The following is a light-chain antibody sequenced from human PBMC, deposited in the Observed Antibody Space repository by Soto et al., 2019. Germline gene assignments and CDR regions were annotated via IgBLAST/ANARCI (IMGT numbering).Light chain of an antibody. Sequence: QSALTQPPSASGTPGQRVTIFCSGSSSNIGSNTVNWYQQLPGTAPKLLIYGNNQRPSGVPDRFSGSKSGTSASLAISGLQSEDEADYYCAAWDDSLDGLVFGGGTKLTVL. CDR1: SSNIGSNT. CDR3: AAWDDSLDGLV. CDR2: GNN. V-gene: IGLV1-44*01. J-gene: IGLJ3*02.